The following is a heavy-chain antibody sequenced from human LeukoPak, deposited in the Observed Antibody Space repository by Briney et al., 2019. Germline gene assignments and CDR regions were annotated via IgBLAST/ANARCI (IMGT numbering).Heavy chain of an antibody. CDR2: MNPNSGNT. CDR3: AGGIKDFWSGYYPINWFDP. CDR1: GYTFTSYD. Sequence: ASVKVSCKASGYTFTSYDINWVRQATGQGLEWMGWMNPNSGNTGYAQKFQGRVTMTRNTSISTAYMELSSLRSEDTAVYYCAGGIKDFWSGYYPINWFDPWGQGTLVTVSS. J-gene: IGHJ5*02. V-gene: IGHV1-8*01. D-gene: IGHD3-3*01.